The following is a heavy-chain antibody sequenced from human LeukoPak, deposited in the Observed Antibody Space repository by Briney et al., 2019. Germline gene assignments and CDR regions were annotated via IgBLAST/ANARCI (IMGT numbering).Heavy chain of an antibody. CDR3: AKDPRGSYSRDYYYYIDV. J-gene: IGHJ6*03. CDR1: GFAFRSYG. V-gene: IGHV3-33*06. CDR2: IWYDGSNK. D-gene: IGHD1-26*01. Sequence: PGRSLRLSCAAAGFAFRSYGMHWVRQAPGKGLEWVGVIWYDGSNKYYSVSVNGRFTISRDNSNNTLYLQMNSLTAEDAAVYYCAKDPRGSYSRDYYYYIDVWGKGTTVTVSS.